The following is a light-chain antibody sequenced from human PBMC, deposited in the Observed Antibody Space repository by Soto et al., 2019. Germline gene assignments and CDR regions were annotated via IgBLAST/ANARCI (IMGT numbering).Light chain of an antibody. Sequence: AIRMAESPSSFSASTGDRVTITCRASQGISIYLAWYQQKPGKAPKLVIYAAATLQSGVPSRFSGSGSGTDLTLPISSLQPEDVAVYYCQQFYITPPTFGQGTKVDIK. J-gene: IGKJ1*01. CDR2: AAA. CDR1: QGISIY. V-gene: IGKV1-8*01. CDR3: QQFYITPPT.